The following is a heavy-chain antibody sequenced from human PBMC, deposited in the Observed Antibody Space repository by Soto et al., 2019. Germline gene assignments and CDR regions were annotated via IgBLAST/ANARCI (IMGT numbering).Heavy chain of an antibody. CDR3: ARAPRWFSYGMDV. CDR2: IIPILGKA. Sequence: QVQLVQSGAGENKPGSSVKVSCKASGGTFSSYAISWVRQSPGQGLEWMGGIIPILGKANYAKKCQSRVTITADESTSTAYMELSSVRSEDTAVYYCARAPRWFSYGMDVWGQGTTVTVSS. D-gene: IGHD3-10*01. J-gene: IGHJ6*02. CDR1: GGTFSSYA. V-gene: IGHV1-69*01.